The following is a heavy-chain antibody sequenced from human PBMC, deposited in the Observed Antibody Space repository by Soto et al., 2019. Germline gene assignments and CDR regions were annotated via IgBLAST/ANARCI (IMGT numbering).Heavy chain of an antibody. CDR3: ANWALLRPPDYGMDV. D-gene: IGHD3-3*01. J-gene: IGHJ6*02. Sequence: GASVKVSCKASGYTFTSYDINWVRQATGQGLEWMGWMNPNSGNTGYAQKFQGRVAMTRNTSISTAYMELSSLRSEDTAVYYCANWALLRPPDYGMDVWGQGTTVTVSS. V-gene: IGHV1-8*01. CDR1: GYTFTSYD. CDR2: MNPNSGNT.